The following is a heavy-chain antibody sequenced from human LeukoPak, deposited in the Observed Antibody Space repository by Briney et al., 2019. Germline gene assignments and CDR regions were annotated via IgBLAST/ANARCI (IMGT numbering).Heavy chain of an antibody. Sequence: PSETLSLTCTVSGGSISSSSYYWGWIRQPPGKGLEWIGSIYYSGSTYYNPSLKSRVTISVDTSKNQFSLKLSSVTAADTAVYYCARGRGTTVIYSLFDYWGQGTLVTVSS. CDR2: IYYSGST. D-gene: IGHD4-17*01. CDR3: ARGRGTTVIYSLFDY. J-gene: IGHJ4*02. V-gene: IGHV4-39*01. CDR1: GGSISSSSYY.